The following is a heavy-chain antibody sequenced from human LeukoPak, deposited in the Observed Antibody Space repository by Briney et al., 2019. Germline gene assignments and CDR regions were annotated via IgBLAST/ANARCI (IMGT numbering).Heavy chain of an antibody. CDR3: AREPPARITIFGVVNWFDP. CDR1: GGTFSSYA. CDR2: IIPILGIA. J-gene: IGHJ5*02. Sequence: SVQVSCKASGGTFSSYAISWVRQAPGQGLEWMGRIIPILGIANYAQKFQGRVTITADKSTSTAYMELSSLRSEDTAVYYCAREPPARITIFGVVNWFDPWGQGTLVTVSS. V-gene: IGHV1-69*04. D-gene: IGHD3-3*01.